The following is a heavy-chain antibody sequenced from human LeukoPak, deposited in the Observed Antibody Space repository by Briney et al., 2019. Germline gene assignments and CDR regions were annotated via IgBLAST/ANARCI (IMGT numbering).Heavy chain of an antibody. CDR1: GRSFSGYY. J-gene: IGHJ6*02. D-gene: IGHD6-19*01. V-gene: IGHV4-34*01. CDR2: INHSGST. CDR3: ASGRLEKIAVAGTSGYYYYGMDV. Sequence: SETLSLTCAVYGRSFSGYYWSWIRQPPGKGLEWIGEINHSGSTNYNPSLKSRVTISVDTSKNQFSLKLSSVTAADTAVYYCASGRLEKIAVAGTSGYYYYGMDVWGQGTTVTVSS.